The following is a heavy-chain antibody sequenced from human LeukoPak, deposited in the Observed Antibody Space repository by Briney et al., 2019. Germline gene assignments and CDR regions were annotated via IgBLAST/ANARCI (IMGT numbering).Heavy chain of an antibody. D-gene: IGHD6-19*01. Sequence: SVKLSCTPSAYTFTSYGITWVRQAPGQGLEWMGWISGYRANTNYAQTLQGRVTITTDTSTSTTYMAMRSLRSDDTAVYYCARDPYSSGSGVADYWGQGTLVTVSS. V-gene: IGHV1-18*01. CDR1: AYTFTSYG. CDR3: ARDPYSSGSGVADY. J-gene: IGHJ4*02. CDR2: ISGYRANT.